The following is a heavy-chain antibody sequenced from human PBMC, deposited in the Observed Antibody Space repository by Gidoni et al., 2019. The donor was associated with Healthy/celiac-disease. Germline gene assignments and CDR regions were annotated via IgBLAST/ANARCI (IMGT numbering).Heavy chain of an antibody. D-gene: IGHD6-13*01. CDR3: ANFPLEAAGGESWFDH. Sequence: QAPGKGLEWVSASSGSGGSTYYADSVKGRFTNSRDNSKNTLYLQMNGLGTDETAVYYWANFPLEAAGGESWFDHWGQGTLVTVSS. CDR2: SSGSGGST. J-gene: IGHJ5*02. V-gene: IGHV3-23*01.